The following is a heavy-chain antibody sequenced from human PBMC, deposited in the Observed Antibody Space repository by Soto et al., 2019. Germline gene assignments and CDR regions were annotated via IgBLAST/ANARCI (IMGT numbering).Heavy chain of an antibody. Sequence: QLQLQESGPGLVKPSETLSLTCSVSGDSISTSHYYWAWIRQPPGKGLEWIGSVHSSGSTYYNPSLKSRLTISVDTSKNQFSLKLTSLTAADTAVFYCANTGFWSGYYRHDVFDIWGQGTMVTVSS. J-gene: IGHJ3*02. V-gene: IGHV4-39*01. D-gene: IGHD3-3*01. CDR2: VHSSGST. CDR3: ANTGFWSGYYRHDVFDI. CDR1: GDSISTSHYY.